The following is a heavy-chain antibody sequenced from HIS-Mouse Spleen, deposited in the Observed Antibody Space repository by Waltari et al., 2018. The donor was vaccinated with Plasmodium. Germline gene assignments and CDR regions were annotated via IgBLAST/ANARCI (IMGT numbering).Heavy chain of an antibody. CDR3: ARRGGSYYYFDY. Sequence: QLQLQESGPGLVKPSETLSLTCTVSGGSISSSSYYWGWIRQPPGKGLEGIGSIYYSGSTYYNPSLNSRVTISVDTSKNQFSLKLSSVTAADTAVYYCARRGGSYYYFDYWGQGTLVTVSS. D-gene: IGHD1-26*01. V-gene: IGHV4-39*01. J-gene: IGHJ4*02. CDR1: GGSISSSSYY. CDR2: IYYSGST.